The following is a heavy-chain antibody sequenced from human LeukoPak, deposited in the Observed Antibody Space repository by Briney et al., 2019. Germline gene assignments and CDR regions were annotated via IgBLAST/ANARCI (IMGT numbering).Heavy chain of an antibody. V-gene: IGHV1-3*01. CDR3: ARGPRAAADDY. J-gene: IGHJ4*02. CDR1: GYTFINYA. CDR2: INAGNGNT. D-gene: IGHD6-13*01. Sequence: ASVKVSCKTSGYTFINYAINWGRQAPGQRPEWMGWINAGNGNTKYSQKFQGRVTITRDTSASTAYMELSSLRSEDTAVYYCARGPRAAADDYWGQGTLVIVSS.